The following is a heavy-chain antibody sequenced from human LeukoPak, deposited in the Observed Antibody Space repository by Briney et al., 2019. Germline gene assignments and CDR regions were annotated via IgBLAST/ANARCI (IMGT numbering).Heavy chain of an antibody. CDR1: GFTFGSYW. V-gene: IGHV3-7*01. J-gene: IGHJ3*01. D-gene: IGHD3-10*01. CDR3: ARVGQWFGESLDAFDV. CDR2: IEQDGSKK. Sequence: GGSLRLSCAASGFTFGSYWMSWVRQAPGKGLEWVANIEQDGSKKYYVDSVKGRFSISRDNAKNSLFLQMNSLRAEDTAVYYCARVGQWFGESLDAFDVWGQGTMVTVSS.